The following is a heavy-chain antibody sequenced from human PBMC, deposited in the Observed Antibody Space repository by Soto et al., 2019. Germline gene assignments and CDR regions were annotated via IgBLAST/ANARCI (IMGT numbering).Heavy chain of an antibody. D-gene: IGHD3-10*01. CDR1: GGSFSGYY. CDR2: INHSGST. J-gene: IGHJ4*02. Sequence: QVQLQQWGAGLLKPSETLSLTCAVYGGSFSGYYWTWIRQPPGKGLEWIGEINHSGSTDFNPSLTSRVTISVDTSKNQFSLRLSSVHAADTAMYYCARPDTLVRGVLFDYWGQGILVTVSS. CDR3: ARPDTLVRGVLFDY. V-gene: IGHV4-34*01.